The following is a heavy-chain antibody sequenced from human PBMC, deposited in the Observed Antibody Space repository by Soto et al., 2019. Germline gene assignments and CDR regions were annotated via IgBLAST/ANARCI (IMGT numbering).Heavy chain of an antibody. CDR3: ARAPTSRFDY. CDR2: ISSDGDTK. Sequence: GGSLRLSCAASGFTFRTFAMHWVRQAPGKGLEWVADISSDGDTKYYADSVKGRFTISRDNPKDTLFLQMNSLRPEDTAVYFCARAPTSRFDYWGLGTLVTVSS. J-gene: IGHJ4*02. V-gene: IGHV3-30-3*01. CDR1: GFTFRTFA.